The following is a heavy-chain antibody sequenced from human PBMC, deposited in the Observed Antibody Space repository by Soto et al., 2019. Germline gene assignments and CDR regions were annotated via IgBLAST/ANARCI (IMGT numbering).Heavy chain of an antibody. CDR1: GGSISSYY. CDR3: ARAVLWFGDSDAFDI. V-gene: IGHV4-59*01. D-gene: IGHD3-10*01. J-gene: IGHJ3*02. Sequence: SETLSLTCTVSGGSISSYYWSWIRQPPGKGLEWIGYIYYSGSTNYNPSLKSRVTISVDTSKNQFSLKLSSVTAADTAVYYCARAVLWFGDSDAFDIWGQGTMVTVS. CDR2: IYYSGST.